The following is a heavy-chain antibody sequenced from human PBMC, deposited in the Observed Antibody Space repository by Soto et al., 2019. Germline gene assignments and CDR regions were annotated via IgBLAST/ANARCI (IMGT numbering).Heavy chain of an antibody. V-gene: IGHV1-69*13. CDR1: GYTFTSYY. Sequence: GASVKVSCKASGYTFTSYYMHWVRQAPGQGLEWMGGIIPIFSTANYAQKFQGRVTITADESTSTAYMELSSLRSEDTAVYYCARVKVGATIDDYWGQGTLVTVSS. J-gene: IGHJ4*02. CDR3: ARVKVGATIDDY. D-gene: IGHD1-26*01. CDR2: IIPIFSTA.